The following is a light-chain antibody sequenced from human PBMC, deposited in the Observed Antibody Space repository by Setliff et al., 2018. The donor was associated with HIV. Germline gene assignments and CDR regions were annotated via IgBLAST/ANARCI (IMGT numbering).Light chain of an antibody. V-gene: IGLV2-23*02. CDR3: CSYAGDTAFYV. CDR1: NSDVGSYNF. Sequence: QSALTQPASVSGSPGQSITISCTGTNSDVGSYNFVSWYQLHPGKAPKLMIYEVNNRPSGVSNRFSGSKSGNTASLTISGLQAGDEADYYCCSYAGDTAFYVFGIGTKVTVL. CDR2: EVN. J-gene: IGLJ1*01.